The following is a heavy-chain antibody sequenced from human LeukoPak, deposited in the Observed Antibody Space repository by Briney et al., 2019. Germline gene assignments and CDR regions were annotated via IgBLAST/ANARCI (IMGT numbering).Heavy chain of an antibody. D-gene: IGHD3-9*01. CDR2: INHSGST. J-gene: IGHJ5*02. Sequence: PSETLSLTCAVYGGSFSGYYWSWIRQPPGKGLEWIGEINHSGSTNYNTSLKSRVTISVDTSKNQFSLKLSSVTAADTAVYYCASDPYYDILTGHGGGWFDPWGQGTLVTVSS. V-gene: IGHV4-34*01. CDR1: GGSFSGYY. CDR3: ASDPYYDILTGHGGGWFDP.